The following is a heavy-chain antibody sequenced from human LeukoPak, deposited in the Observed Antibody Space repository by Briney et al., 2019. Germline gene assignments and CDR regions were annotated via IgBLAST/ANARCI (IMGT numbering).Heavy chain of an antibody. CDR2: ISSSSSYI. Sequence: GGSLRLSCAASGFTFSNYAMNWVRQAPGKGLEWVSSISSSSSYIYYADSVKGRFTISRDNAKNSLYLQMNSLRTEDTALYYCAKDTGYSYGYNYYYMDVWGKGTTVTVSS. D-gene: IGHD5-18*01. J-gene: IGHJ6*03. CDR3: AKDTGYSYGYNYYYMDV. V-gene: IGHV3-21*04. CDR1: GFTFSNYA.